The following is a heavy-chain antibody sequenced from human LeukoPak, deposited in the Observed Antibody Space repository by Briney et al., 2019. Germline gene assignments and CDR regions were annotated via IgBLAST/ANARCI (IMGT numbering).Heavy chain of an antibody. J-gene: IGHJ4*02. D-gene: IGHD3-3*01. CDR2: ISGSGGST. V-gene: IGHV3-23*01. CDR3: AKDQYYDFWSGYYPLFDY. CDR1: GFTFSSYA. Sequence: TGGSLRLSCAASGFTFSSYAMSWVRQAPGKGLEWVSAISGSGGSTYYADSVKGRFTISRDNSKNTLYLQMNSLRAEDTAVYYCAKDQYYDFWSGYYPLFDYWGQGTLVTVSS.